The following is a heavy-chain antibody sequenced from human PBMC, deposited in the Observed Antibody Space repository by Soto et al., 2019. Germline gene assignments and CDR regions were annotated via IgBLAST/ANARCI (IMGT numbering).Heavy chain of an antibody. CDR2: IYYSGST. D-gene: IGHD5-18*01. CDR1: GGSISSGGYY. CDR3: ARALVGYSYGYPALDDYYYGMDV. V-gene: IGHV4-31*03. J-gene: IGHJ6*02. Sequence: PSETLSLTCTVSGGSISSGGYYWSWIRQHPGKGLEWIGYIYYSGSTYYNPSLKSRVTISVDTSKNQFSLKLSSVTAADTAVYYCARALVGYSYGYPALDDYYYGMDVWGQGTTVTVSS.